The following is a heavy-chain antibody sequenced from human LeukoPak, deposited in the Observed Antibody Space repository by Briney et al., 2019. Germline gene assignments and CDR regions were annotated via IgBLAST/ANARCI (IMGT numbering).Heavy chain of an antibody. Sequence: GGSLRLSCAASGFGFSDYIMNWVRQAPGKGLEWVSSISSRSSYIYYAHSVKGRFTISRDNAKNSLFLQMNSLRAEDTAAYYCARVIDYRDTGPDGFWGQGTLVTVSS. CDR2: ISSRSSYI. J-gene: IGHJ4*02. CDR1: GFGFSDYI. V-gene: IGHV3-21*01. D-gene: IGHD4-17*01. CDR3: ARVIDYRDTGPDGF.